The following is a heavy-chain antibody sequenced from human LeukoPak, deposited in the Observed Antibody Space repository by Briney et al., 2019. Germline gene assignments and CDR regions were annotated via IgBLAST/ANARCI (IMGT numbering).Heavy chain of an antibody. Sequence: SETLSLTCAVSGYSISSGYYWGWIRQPPGKGLEWIGSISHSGSTYYNPSLKSRVTISVDTSRNQCSLKLSSVTAADTAVYYCARGLIAAAVYFDYWGQGTLVTVSS. D-gene: IGHD6-13*01. J-gene: IGHJ4*02. CDR3: ARGLIAAAVYFDY. CDR1: GYSISSGYY. CDR2: ISHSGST. V-gene: IGHV4-38-2*01.